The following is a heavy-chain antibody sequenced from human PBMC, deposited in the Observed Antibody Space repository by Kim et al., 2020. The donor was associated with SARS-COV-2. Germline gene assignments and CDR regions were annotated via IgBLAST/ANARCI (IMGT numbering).Heavy chain of an antibody. CDR3: ARSQGTVTGPHWYFDL. Sequence: SVKVSCKASGGTFSSYAISWVRQAPGQGLEWMGRIIPILGIANYAQKFHGRVTITADKSTNTAYMELSSLRSEDTAVYYCARSQGTVTGPHWYFDLWGRGTLVTVSS. CDR1: GGTFSSYA. J-gene: IGHJ2*01. D-gene: IGHD4-17*01. V-gene: IGHV1-69*04. CDR2: IIPILGIA.